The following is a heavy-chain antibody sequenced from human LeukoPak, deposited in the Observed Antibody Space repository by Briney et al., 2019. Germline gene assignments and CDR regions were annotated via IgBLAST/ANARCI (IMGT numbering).Heavy chain of an antibody. J-gene: IGHJ3*02. V-gene: IGHV1-46*01. CDR3: ARNDYGGNQLRRGAFDI. D-gene: IGHD4-23*01. CDR1: GYTFTSYY. CDR2: INPSGGST. Sequence: GASVKVSCKASGYTFTSYYMHWVRQAPGQGLEWMGIINPSGGSTSYAQKFQGRVTMTRDTSTSTVYMELSSLRSEDTAVYYCARNDYGGNQLRRGAFDIWGQGTMVTVSS.